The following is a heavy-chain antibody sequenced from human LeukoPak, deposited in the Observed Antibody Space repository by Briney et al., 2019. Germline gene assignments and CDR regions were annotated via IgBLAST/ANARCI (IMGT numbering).Heavy chain of an antibody. V-gene: IGHV3-30*18. CDR2: ISYDGSNK. J-gene: IGHJ6*02. CDR1: GFTFSSYG. CDR3: AKDGGPRSRYFDWLLSYYGMDV. Sequence: PGGSLRLSCAASGFTFSSYGMHWVRQAPGKGLEWVAVISYDGSNKYYADSVKGRFTISRDNSKNTLYLQMNSLRAEDTAVYYCAKDGGPRSRYFDWLLSYYGMDVWGQGTTVTVSS. D-gene: IGHD3-9*01.